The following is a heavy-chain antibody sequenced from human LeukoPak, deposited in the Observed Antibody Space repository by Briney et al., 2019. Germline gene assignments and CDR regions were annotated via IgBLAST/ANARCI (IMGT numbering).Heavy chain of an antibody. V-gene: IGHV3-9*03. CDR3: AKSRAVAGHGGDAFDI. CDR1: GFTFSDYY. Sequence: GGSLRLSCTASGFTFSDYYMSWIRQAPGKGLEWVSGISWNGGSIGYADSVKGRFTISRDNAKNSLYLQMNSLRAEDMALYYCAKSRAVAGHGGDAFDIWGQGTMVTVSS. D-gene: IGHD6-19*01. J-gene: IGHJ3*02. CDR2: ISWNGGSI.